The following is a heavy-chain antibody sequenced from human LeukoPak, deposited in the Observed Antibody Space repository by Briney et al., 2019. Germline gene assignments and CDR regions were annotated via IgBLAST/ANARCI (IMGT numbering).Heavy chain of an antibody. CDR1: GYTFTSYA. CDR3: AREYDSSGYSFDFTC. Sequence: RASVKVSCKASGYTFTSYAMNWVRQAPGQGLEWMGWINTNTGNPTYAQGFTGRFVFSLDTSVSTAYLQISSLKAEDTAVYYCAREYDSSGYSFDFTCWGQGTLVTVSS. V-gene: IGHV7-4-1*02. CDR2: INTNTGNP. D-gene: IGHD3-22*01. J-gene: IGHJ4*02.